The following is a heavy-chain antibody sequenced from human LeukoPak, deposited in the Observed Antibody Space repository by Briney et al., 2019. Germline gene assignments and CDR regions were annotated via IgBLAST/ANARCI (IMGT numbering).Heavy chain of an antibody. J-gene: IGHJ4*02. D-gene: IGHD3-10*01. CDR2: INPNSGGT. CDR3: ARVGGSGSYSAFDY. CDR1: GGTFSSYA. Sequence: ASVTVSCKASGGTFSSYAISWVRQAPGQGLEWMGWINPNSGGTNYAQKFQGRVTMTRDTSISTAYMELSRLRSDDTAVYYCARVGGSGSYSAFDYWGQGTLVTVSS. V-gene: IGHV1-2*02.